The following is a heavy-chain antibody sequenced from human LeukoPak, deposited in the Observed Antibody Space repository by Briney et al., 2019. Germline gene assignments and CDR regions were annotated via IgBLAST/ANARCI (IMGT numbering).Heavy chain of an antibody. J-gene: IGHJ4*02. CDR2: ISVRGGST. V-gene: IGHV3-23*01. Sequence: GGSLRLSCAASGFSFSSYAMIWVRQAPGKGLEWVSGISVRGGSTYYADSVKGRFTISRDNSKNTLYLQMDSLRAEDTAVYYCAKDRLTGTPYYFDYWGQGTLVTVSS. D-gene: IGHD1-20*01. CDR3: AKDRLTGTPYYFDY. CDR1: GFSFSSYA.